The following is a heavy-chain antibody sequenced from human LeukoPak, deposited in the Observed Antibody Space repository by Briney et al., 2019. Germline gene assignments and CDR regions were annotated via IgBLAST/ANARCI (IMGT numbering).Heavy chain of an antibody. D-gene: IGHD6-19*01. J-gene: IGHJ4*02. CDR3: ARGGVRQWLVTGDY. CDR2: INPNSGGT. CDR1: GYTFTGYY. V-gene: IGHV1-2*02. Sequence: GASVKVSCKASGYTFTGYYMHWVRQAPGQGLEWMGWINPNSGGTNYAQKFQGRVTITRDTSISTAYMELSRLRSDDTAVYYCARGGVRQWLVTGDYWGQGTLVTVSS.